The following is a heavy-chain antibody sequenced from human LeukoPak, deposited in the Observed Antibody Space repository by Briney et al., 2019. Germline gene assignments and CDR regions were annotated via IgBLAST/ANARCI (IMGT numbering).Heavy chain of an antibody. Sequence: ASVKVSCKTSGYTFTDFGMSWVRQAPGQGLEWMGRISAYNGDTNYARNLQGRVTVTTDTSTNTAYMELRSLRSDDTAVYYCARGRPSDYWGQGTLVTVSS. D-gene: IGHD3-10*01. J-gene: IGHJ4*02. CDR3: ARGRPSDY. CDR1: GYTFTDFG. CDR2: ISAYNGDT. V-gene: IGHV1-18*01.